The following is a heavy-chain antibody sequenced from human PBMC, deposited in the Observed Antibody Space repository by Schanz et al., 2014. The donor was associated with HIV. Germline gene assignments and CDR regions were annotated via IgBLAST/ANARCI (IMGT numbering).Heavy chain of an antibody. CDR3: ARHYGDYGSGWYVKAKWFDP. Sequence: QLQLQESGPGLVKPSETLSLTCNVSGGSINSKNYYWGWIRQTPGKGLEWIGTIYYSGDTYYNPSTSSRDNTPRDSSKTKFFLRGGSLPATDSALYYCARHYGDYGSGWYVKAKWFDPWGQGTLVTVSS. CDR1: GGSINSKNYY. CDR2: IYYSGDT. J-gene: IGHJ5*01. D-gene: IGHD6-19*01. V-gene: IGHV4-39*01.